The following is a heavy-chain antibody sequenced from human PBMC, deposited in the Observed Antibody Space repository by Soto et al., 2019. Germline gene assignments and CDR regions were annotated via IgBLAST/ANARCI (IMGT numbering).Heavy chain of an antibody. CDR2: ISPMFGAA. CDR1: GGTFNTYA. V-gene: IGHV1-69*19. D-gene: IGHD3-10*01. J-gene: IGHJ4*02. Sequence: QVQLVQSGAEMKKPGSSVKVSCQSSGGTFNTYAMNWVRQAPGQSPEWMGDISPMFGAANYAPKFQGRVTITADESTGTSYMQLSSLTSEDTALYFCAREGQVHTPAFVYWGQGTLVTVSS. CDR3: AREGQVHTPAFVY.